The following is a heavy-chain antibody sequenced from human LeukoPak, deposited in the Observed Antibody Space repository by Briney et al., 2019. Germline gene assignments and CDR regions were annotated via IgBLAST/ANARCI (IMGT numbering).Heavy chain of an antibody. D-gene: IGHD3-3*01. CDR2: ISYDGSNK. V-gene: IGHV3-30*01. Sequence: PGGSLRLSCAASGFTFSSYAMHWVRQAPGKGLEWVAVISYDGSNKYYADSVKGRFTISRDNSKNTLYLQMNSLRAEDTAVYYCARESRVRFLEWWGPFDYWGQGTLVTVSS. J-gene: IGHJ4*02. CDR3: ARESRVRFLEWWGPFDY. CDR1: GFTFSSYA.